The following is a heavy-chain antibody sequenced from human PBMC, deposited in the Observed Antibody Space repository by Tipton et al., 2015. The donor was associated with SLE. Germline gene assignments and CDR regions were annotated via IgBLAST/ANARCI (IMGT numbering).Heavy chain of an antibody. CDR3: ARLEFSSWGWFDP. J-gene: IGHJ5*02. CDR1: DGSIRSFY. CDR2: VYHSGIT. Sequence: TLSLTCSVSDGSIRSFYWSWIRRPPGKGLEWIGYVYHSGITNYNPSLKSRVTMSVDTSKNQFSLKLNSVTAADTAIYYCARLEFSSWGWFDPWGQGTLVTVSS. V-gene: IGHV4-59*01. D-gene: IGHD6-6*01.